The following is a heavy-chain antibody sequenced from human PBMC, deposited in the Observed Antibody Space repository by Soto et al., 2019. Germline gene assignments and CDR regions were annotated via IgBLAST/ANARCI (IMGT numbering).Heavy chain of an antibody. J-gene: IGHJ3*02. CDR3: AHYFNGRAFDI. V-gene: IGHV4-30-4*01. Sequence: QVQLQESGPGLVKPSQTLSLTCTVSGGSISSGDYYWSWIRQPPGKGLEWIGYISYSGSTYYNPPLRSRVTISVDTSKNQFSLKLSSVTAADTAVYYCAHYFNGRAFDIWGQGTMVTVSS. CDR2: ISYSGST. CDR1: GGSISSGDYY. D-gene: IGHD3-10*01.